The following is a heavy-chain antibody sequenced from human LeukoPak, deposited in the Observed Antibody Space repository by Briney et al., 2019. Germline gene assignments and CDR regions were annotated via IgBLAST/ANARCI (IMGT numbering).Heavy chain of an antibody. Sequence: SETLSLTCTVSGGSISSSSYYWGWIRQPPGKGLEWIGSIYYSGSTYYNPSLKSRVTISVDTSKNQFSLKLSSVTAADTAVYYCARVRTVEGYFDYWGQGTLVTVSS. D-gene: IGHD4-23*01. CDR1: GGSISSSSYY. V-gene: IGHV4-39*07. J-gene: IGHJ4*02. CDR3: ARVRTVEGYFDY. CDR2: IYYSGST.